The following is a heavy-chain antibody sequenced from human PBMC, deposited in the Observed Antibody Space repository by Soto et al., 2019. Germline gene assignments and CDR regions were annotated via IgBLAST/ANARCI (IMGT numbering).Heavy chain of an antibody. Sequence: QVQLVQSGAEVKKPGASVKVSCKASGYTFTGYYMHWVRQAPGQGLEWMGWINPNSGGTNYAQKFQGWVTMTSDTSISTAYMELSRLRSDDTAVYYCARGPPGYCSGGSCANWFDPWSQGTLVTVSS. J-gene: IGHJ5*02. V-gene: IGHV1-2*04. CDR1: GYTFTGYY. D-gene: IGHD2-15*01. CDR2: INPNSGGT. CDR3: ARGPPGYCSGGSCANWFDP.